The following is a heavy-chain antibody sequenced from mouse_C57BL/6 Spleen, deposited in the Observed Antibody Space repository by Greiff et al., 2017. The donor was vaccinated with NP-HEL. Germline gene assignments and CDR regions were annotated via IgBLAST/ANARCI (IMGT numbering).Heavy chain of an antibody. CDR3: ARTGSGTGFAY. D-gene: IGHD4-1*01. J-gene: IGHJ3*01. CDR2: IYPRSGNT. Sequence: QVHVKQSGAELARPGASVKLSCKASGYTFTSYGISWVKQRTGQGLEWIGEIYPRSGNTYYNEKFKGKATLTADKSSSTAYMELRSLTSEDSAVYFCARTGSGTGFAYWGQGTLVTVSA. V-gene: IGHV1-81*01. CDR1: GYTFTSYG.